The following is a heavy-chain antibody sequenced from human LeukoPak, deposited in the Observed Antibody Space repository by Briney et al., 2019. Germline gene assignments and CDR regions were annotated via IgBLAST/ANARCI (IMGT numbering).Heavy chain of an antibody. CDR3: AKDRIEVAVHWFDP. D-gene: IGHD6-19*01. J-gene: IGHJ5*02. CDR1: GFTFSTYA. CDR2: ISGSGSST. Sequence: GGSLRLSCAASGFTFSTYAMTWVRQAPGKGLDWVSTISGSGSSTFYADSVKGRFTISRDNFKNTLYLQMNNLRAEDTAVYYCAKDRIEVAVHWFDPWGQGTLVTVSS. V-gene: IGHV3-23*01.